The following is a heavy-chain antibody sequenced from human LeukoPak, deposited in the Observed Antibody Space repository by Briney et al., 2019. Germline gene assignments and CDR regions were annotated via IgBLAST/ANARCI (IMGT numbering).Heavy chain of an antibody. J-gene: IGHJ4*02. Sequence: GGSLRLSCAASGFTFSTYSMNWVRQAPGKGLEWVSSISSGSGYICYADSVKGRFTISRDNAKNSLYLQMNSLRAEDTAVYYCARPTSGNVDSGDFDFWGQGTLVTVSS. CDR2: ISSGSGYI. V-gene: IGHV3-21*01. CDR1: GFTFSTYS. D-gene: IGHD2-21*01. CDR3: ARPTSGNVDSGDFDF.